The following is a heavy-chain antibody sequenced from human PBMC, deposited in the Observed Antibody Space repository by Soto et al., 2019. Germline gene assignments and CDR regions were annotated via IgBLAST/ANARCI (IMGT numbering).Heavy chain of an antibody. D-gene: IGHD2-21*02. Sequence: GASVKVSCKASGYTFTDYYMHWVRQAPGQGLEWMGWINPNSGGTNYAQKFQGWVNMTRDTSISTAYMELRRLRSDDTALYYCARFSLGIEYCGGDCSSVSRYGMDVWGQGTTVTVSS. V-gene: IGHV1-2*04. CDR3: ARFSLGIEYCGGDCSSVSRYGMDV. CDR2: INPNSGGT. CDR1: GYTFTDYY. J-gene: IGHJ6*02.